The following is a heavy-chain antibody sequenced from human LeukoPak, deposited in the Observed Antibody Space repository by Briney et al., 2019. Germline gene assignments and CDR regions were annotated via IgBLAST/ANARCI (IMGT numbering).Heavy chain of an antibody. CDR3: ARVFRVFDI. V-gene: IGHV4-38-2*02. Sequence: PSETLSLTCTVSGYSISSGYYWGWIRQPPGKGLEWIGEIYHSGSTNYNPSLKSRVTISVDKSKNQFSLKLSSVTAADTAVYYCARVFRVFDIWGQGTMVTVSS. CDR1: GYSISSGYY. J-gene: IGHJ3*02. CDR2: IYHSGST.